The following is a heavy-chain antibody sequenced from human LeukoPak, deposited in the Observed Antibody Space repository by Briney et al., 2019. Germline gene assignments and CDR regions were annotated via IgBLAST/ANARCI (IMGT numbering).Heavy chain of an antibody. D-gene: IGHD1-26*01. CDR2: IYYSGST. CDR3: ARLWGATYYFDY. J-gene: IGHJ4*02. CDR1: GGSISSYY. Sequence: SETLSLTCTVSGGSISSYYWSWIRQHPGKGLEWIGYIYYSGSTYYNPSLKSRVTISVDTSKNQFSLKLSSVTAADTAVYYCARLWGATYYFDYWGQGTLVTVSS. V-gene: IGHV4-59*08.